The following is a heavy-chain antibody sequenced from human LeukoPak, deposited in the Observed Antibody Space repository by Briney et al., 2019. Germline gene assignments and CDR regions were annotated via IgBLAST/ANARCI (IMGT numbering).Heavy chain of an antibody. CDR3: ARLGRDGTTVATFDY. V-gene: IGHV4-59*05. CDR2: IYYSGST. D-gene: IGHD4-17*01. J-gene: IGHJ4*02. Sequence: SETLSLTCTVSGGSISSYYWSWIRQPAGKGLEWIGSIYYSGSTYYNPPLQSRVTIPVDTSKNQFPLNLSSVAAADTAVYYCARLGRDGTTVATFDYWGQGTLVTVSS. CDR1: GGSISSYY.